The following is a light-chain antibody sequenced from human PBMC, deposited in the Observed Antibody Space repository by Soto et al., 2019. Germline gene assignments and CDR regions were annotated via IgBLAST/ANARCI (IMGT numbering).Light chain of an antibody. V-gene: IGKV4-1*01. CDR3: QQYYSTPWT. J-gene: IGKJ1*01. CDR1: QSLLHSSDNRNY. Sequence: VMAQFPETLAVSVGERATIKCRSSQSLLHSSDNRNYLTWYQQKPGQPPKLLIYWASTRQSGVPDRFSGSGSGTDFTLTINSLQDEDVAVYYCQQYYSTPWTFGQGTNVDIK. CDR2: WAS.